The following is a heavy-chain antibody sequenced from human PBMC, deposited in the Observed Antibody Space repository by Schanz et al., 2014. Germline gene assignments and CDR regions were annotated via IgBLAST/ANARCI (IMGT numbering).Heavy chain of an antibody. CDR3: VKDPDKYNWNDVEGMDV. D-gene: IGHD1-1*01. J-gene: IGHJ6*01. CDR1: GFTFSASA. Sequence: EVQLVESGGGMVQPGGSLRLSCAASGFTFSASAMHWVRQAPGKGLEWVGHIRSKPNNYATEYAASMKGRFTISRDNSKNTLYLQMKSLRVEDTAVYYCVKDPDKYNWNDVEGMDVWGPGTTVTVSS. CDR2: IRSKPNNYAT. V-gene: IGHV3-73*01.